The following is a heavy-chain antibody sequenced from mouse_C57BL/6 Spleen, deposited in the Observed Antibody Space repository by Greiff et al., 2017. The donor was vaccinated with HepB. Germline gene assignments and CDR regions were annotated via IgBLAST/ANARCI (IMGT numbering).Heavy chain of an antibody. CDR3: ARKGYDGYYYLDY. V-gene: IGHV1-26*01. Sequence: EVQLQQSGPELVKPGASVKISCKASGYTFTDYYMNWVKQSHGKSLEWIGDINPNNGGTSYNQKFKGKVTLTVDKSSSTAYMELRSLTSEDSAVYYCARKGYDGYYYLDYWGQSTTLTVSS. CDR2: INPNNGGT. D-gene: IGHD2-3*01. CDR1: GYTFTDYY. J-gene: IGHJ2*01.